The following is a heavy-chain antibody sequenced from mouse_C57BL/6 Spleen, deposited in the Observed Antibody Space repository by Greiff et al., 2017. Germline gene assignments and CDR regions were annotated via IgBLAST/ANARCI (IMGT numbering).Heavy chain of an antibody. CDR2: ISYDGSN. J-gene: IGHJ4*01. Sequence: EVQLQQSGPGLVKPSQSLSLTCSVTGYSITSGYYWNWIRQFPGNKLEWMGYISYDGSNNYNPSLKNRISITRDTSKNQFFLKLNSVTTEDTATYYCARGRLDSNYDYAMDYWGQGTSVTVSS. CDR3: ARGRLDSNYDYAMDY. D-gene: IGHD2-5*01. CDR1: GYSITSGYY. V-gene: IGHV3-6*01.